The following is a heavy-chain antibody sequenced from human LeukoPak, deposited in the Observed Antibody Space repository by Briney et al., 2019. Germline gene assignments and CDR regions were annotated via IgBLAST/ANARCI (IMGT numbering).Heavy chain of an antibody. CDR1: GGTLSSYA. CDR2: IIPILGIA. V-gene: IGHV1-69*04. J-gene: IGHJ6*02. Sequence: SVKVSCKASGGTLSSYAISWVRQAPGQGLEWMGRIIPILGIANYAQKFQGRVTITADKSTSTAYMELSSLRSEDTAVYYCARGPRRIPNYGMDVWGQGTTVTVSS. CDR3: ARGPRRIPNYGMDV.